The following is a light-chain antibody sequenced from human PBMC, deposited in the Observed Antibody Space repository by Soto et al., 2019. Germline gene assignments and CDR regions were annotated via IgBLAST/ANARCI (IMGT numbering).Light chain of an antibody. CDR3: QQYSSSRT. CDR1: LSVSSNY. CDR2: DAS. V-gene: IGKV3-20*01. J-gene: IGKJ1*01. Sequence: DIVLTQSPGTLSLSPGERATLSCRASLSVSSNYLAWYQQRPGQTPRLLIYDASKRAADIPDRFSGSGSGTDFTLTISRLEPEDFAVYYCQQYSSSRTFGQGTKVEIK.